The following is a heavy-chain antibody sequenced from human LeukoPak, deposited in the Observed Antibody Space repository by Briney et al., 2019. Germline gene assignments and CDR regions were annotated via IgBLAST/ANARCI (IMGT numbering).Heavy chain of an antibody. Sequence: PGGSLRLSCAASEFTFWMHWVRQAPGKGLVWVSQINGDGSSTSYADSVKGRFTISRDNAKNPLYLQMNSLRAEDTAVYYCGNLDWGQGTLVTVSS. CDR2: INGDGSST. CDR1: EFTFW. J-gene: IGHJ4*02. V-gene: IGHV3-74*01. CDR3: GNLD.